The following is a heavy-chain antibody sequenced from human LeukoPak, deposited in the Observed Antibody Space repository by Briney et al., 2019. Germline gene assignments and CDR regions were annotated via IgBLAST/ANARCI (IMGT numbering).Heavy chain of an antibody. D-gene: IGHD4-23*01. Sequence: ASGPTLVNPTQTLTLTCTLSGFSLSTSGMCVSWIRQPPGKALEWLARIDWDDDEYYSTSLKTRLTISKDTSKNQVVLTMTNMDPVDTATYYCARSTGGSHWFDPWGQGTLVTVSS. J-gene: IGHJ5*02. V-gene: IGHV2-70*11. CDR3: ARSTGGSHWFDP. CDR2: IDWDDDE. CDR1: GFSLSTSGMC.